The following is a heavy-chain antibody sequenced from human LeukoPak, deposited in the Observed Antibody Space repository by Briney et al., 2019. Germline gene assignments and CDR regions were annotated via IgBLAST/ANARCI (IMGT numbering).Heavy chain of an antibody. D-gene: IGHD4-23*01. CDR3: ARGQLLRWSSYWYFDL. J-gene: IGHJ2*01. CDR1: GGSISSYY. CDR2: IYYSGST. Sequence: SETLSLTCTVSGGSISSYYWSWIRQPPGKGLEWIGYIYYSGSTNYNPSLKSRVTISVDTSKNQFSLKLSSVTAADTAVYYCARGQLLRWSSYWYFDLWGRGTLVTVSS. V-gene: IGHV4-59*01.